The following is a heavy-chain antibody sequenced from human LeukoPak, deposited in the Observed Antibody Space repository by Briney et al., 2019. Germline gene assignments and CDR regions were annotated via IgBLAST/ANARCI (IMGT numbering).Heavy chain of an antibody. Sequence: SVKVSCKASGGTFSSYAISWVRQAPGQGLEWMGGIIPIFGTANYAQKFQGRVTITADESTSTAYMELSSLRSEDTAVYYCAAKGYCSSTSCYAETYYGMDVWGKGTTVTVSS. J-gene: IGHJ6*04. CDR2: IIPIFGTA. CDR3: AAKGYCSSTSCYAETYYGMDV. V-gene: IGHV1-69*13. D-gene: IGHD2-2*01. CDR1: GGTFSSYA.